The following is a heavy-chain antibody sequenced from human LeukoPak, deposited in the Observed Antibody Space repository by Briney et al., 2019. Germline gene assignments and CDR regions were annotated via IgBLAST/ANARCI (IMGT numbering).Heavy chain of an antibody. Sequence: PGGSLRLSCAASGFTFSDYYLSWIRQAPGKGLEWVSKISSGSTYTDYAESVKGRFTISRDNAKNSLYLQMSSLRAEDTAVYYCARAAGGYYDSSGYFSNWGQGTLVTVSS. D-gene: IGHD3-22*01. CDR2: ISSGSTYT. J-gene: IGHJ4*02. CDR1: GFTFSDYY. CDR3: ARAAGGYYDSSGYFSN. V-gene: IGHV3-11*05.